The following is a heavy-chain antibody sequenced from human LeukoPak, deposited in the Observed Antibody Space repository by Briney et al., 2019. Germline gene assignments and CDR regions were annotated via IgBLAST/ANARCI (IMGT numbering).Heavy chain of an antibody. CDR2: INPSGGSP. Sequence: ASVKVSCKASGYTFTYYYMHWVRQAPGQGLEWMGIINPSGGSPTYAQKFQGRVTMTSDTSTRTVYMELSSLRSEDTAVYYCARRGGGDSRYFDNWGQGTLVTVSS. CDR3: ARRGGGDSRYFDN. J-gene: IGHJ4*02. V-gene: IGHV1-46*01. D-gene: IGHD2-21*01. CDR1: GYTFTYYY.